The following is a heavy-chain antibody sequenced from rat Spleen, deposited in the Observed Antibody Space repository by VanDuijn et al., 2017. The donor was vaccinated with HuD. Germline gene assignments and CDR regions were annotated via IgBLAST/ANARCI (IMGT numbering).Heavy chain of an antibody. CDR3: TRDPLNYGGYGYFDY. CDR1: GFTFNNYW. Sequence: EVQLVESGGGLVQPGRSLKLSCVASGFTFNNYWMTWIRQAPGKGLEWVTSVANAGGSSYYPDSVKGRFTISRDNAKSTLYLQMNSLRSEDTATYYCTRDPLNYGGYGYFDYWGQGVMVTVSS. CDR2: VANAGGSS. D-gene: IGHD1-11*01. J-gene: IGHJ2*01. V-gene: IGHV5-31*01.